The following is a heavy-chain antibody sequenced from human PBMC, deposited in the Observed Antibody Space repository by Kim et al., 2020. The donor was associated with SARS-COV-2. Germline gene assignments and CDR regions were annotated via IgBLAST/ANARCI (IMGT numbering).Heavy chain of an antibody. J-gene: IGHJ4*02. CDR2: IKPDGSDK. V-gene: IGHV3-7*01. CDR1: GFPFTTYY. CDR3: ARGGGSYYSV. D-gene: IGHD1-26*01. Sequence: GGSLRLSCAASGFPFTTYYMTWVRQAPGKGLEWVANIKPDGSDKNYVASVKGRFTISRDNTERSLSLQMNSLRVEDTAVYYCARGGGSYYSVWGRGTLVT.